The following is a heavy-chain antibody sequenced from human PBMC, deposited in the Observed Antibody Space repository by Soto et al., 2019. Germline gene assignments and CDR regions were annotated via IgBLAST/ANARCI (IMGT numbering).Heavy chain of an antibody. D-gene: IGHD1-26*01. CDR1: GGTFSSCA. CDR2: IIPIFGTA. Sequence: GASVKVSCKASGGTFSSCAISWVRQAPGQGLEWMGGIIPIFGTANYAQKFQGRVTITADESTSTAYMELSSLRSEDTAVYYCARPAWELLTSEEDAFDIWGQGTMVPVSS. CDR3: ARPAWELLTSEEDAFDI. V-gene: IGHV1-69*13. J-gene: IGHJ3*02.